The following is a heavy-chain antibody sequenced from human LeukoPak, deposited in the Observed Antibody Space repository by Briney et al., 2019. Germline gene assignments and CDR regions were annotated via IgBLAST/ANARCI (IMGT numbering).Heavy chain of an antibody. Sequence: SVKVSCKASGGTFSSYAISWVRQAPGQGLEWMGGIIPIFGTANYAQKFQGRVTITADESTSTAYMELSSLRSEDTAVYYCAGAACPGGNSANYWGQGTLVTVSS. D-gene: IGHD4-23*01. J-gene: IGHJ4*02. CDR1: GGTFSSYA. V-gene: IGHV1-69*13. CDR2: IIPIFGTA. CDR3: AGAACPGGNSANY.